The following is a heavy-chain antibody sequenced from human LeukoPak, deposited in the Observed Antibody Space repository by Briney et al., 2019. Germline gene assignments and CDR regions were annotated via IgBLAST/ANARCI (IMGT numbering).Heavy chain of an antibody. J-gene: IGHJ4*02. CDR3: ARSPFYGDYVPRDY. CDR1: GYTFTSYD. Sequence: ASVKVSCKASGYTFTSYDINWVRQDTGQGLEWMGWMNPNSGNTGYAQKFQGRVTMTRNTSISTAYMELSSLRSEDTAVYYCARSPFYGDYVPRDYWGQGTLVTVSS. CDR2: MNPNSGNT. V-gene: IGHV1-8*01. D-gene: IGHD4-17*01.